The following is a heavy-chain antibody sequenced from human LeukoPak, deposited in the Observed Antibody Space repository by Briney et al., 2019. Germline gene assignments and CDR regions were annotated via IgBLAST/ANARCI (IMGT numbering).Heavy chain of an antibody. V-gene: IGHV3-30-3*01. CDR3: ARGGYGSAPKWFDP. D-gene: IGHD3-10*01. J-gene: IGHJ5*02. CDR1: GFTFSSYA. Sequence: PGGSLRLSCAASGFTFSSYAMHWVRQAPGKGLEWVAVISYDGSNKYYADSVKGRFTISRDNSKNTLYLQMNSLRAEDTAVYYCARGGYGSAPKWFDPWGQGTLVTVSS. CDR2: ISYDGSNK.